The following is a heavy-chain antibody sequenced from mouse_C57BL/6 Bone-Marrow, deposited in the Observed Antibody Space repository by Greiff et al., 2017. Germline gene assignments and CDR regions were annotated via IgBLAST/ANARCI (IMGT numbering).Heavy chain of an antibody. CDR3: AREGYDYDGVDY. J-gene: IGHJ2*01. Sequence: EVQLVESGPGLVKPSQSLSLTCSVTGYSITSGYYWNWIRQFPGNKLEWMGYISYDGSNNYNPSLKNRISITRDTSKNQFFLKLNSVTTEDTATYYCAREGYDYDGVDYWGQGTTLTVSS. V-gene: IGHV3-6*01. CDR2: ISYDGSN. D-gene: IGHD2-4*01. CDR1: GYSITSGYY.